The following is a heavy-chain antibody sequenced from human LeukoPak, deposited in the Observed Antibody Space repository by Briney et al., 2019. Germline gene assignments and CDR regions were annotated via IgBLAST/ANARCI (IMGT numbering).Heavy chain of an antibody. CDR1: GYSISSSYF. CDR2: IFHSGSV. D-gene: IGHD2-15*01. CDR3: ARVVASTSIDS. V-gene: IGHV4-38-2*02. J-gene: IGHJ4*02. Sequence: SETLSLTCIVSGYSISSSYFWGWVRRPPGKGLEWIGSIFHSGSVYYNPSLKSRVTISVDPSKNRFSLKLTSVTAADTAVYYCARVVASTSIDSWGQGTIVTVSS.